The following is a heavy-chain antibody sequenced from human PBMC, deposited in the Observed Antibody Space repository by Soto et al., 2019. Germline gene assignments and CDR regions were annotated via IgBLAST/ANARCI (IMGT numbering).Heavy chain of an antibody. CDR3: AKVRCRLVELPGTRYYFVP. V-gene: IGHV3-23*01. D-gene: IGHD1-26*01. CDR1: AVSFGTSA. CDR2: ISGSGGGT. Sequence: GGTLRLSCAASAVSFGTSAMSWVRQAPGKGLEWVSSISGSGGGTYYADSVKGRFTISRANSKNTLYLQMNSLRAEDTATYYCAKVRCRLVELPGTRYYFVPW. J-gene: IGHJ5*02.